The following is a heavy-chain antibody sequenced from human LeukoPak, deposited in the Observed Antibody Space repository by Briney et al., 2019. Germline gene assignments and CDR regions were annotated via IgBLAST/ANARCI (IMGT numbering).Heavy chain of an antibody. CDR3: ARDEDTSALSEY. CDR1: GFSFSSNT. D-gene: IGHD2/OR15-2a*01. Sequence: GGSLRLSCAGSGFSFSSNTMSWVRQAPGRGLEWVSAISSNGSRTDYADSVKGRFTISRDNSKSTLYLHMDSLRAEDTAVYYCARDEDTSALSEYWGQGTLVTVSS. J-gene: IGHJ4*02. CDR2: ISSNGSRT. V-gene: IGHV3-23*01.